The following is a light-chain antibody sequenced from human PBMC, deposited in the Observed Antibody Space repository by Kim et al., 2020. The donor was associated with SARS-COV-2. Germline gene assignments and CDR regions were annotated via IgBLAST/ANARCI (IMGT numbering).Light chain of an antibody. CDR2: GKN. J-gene: IGLJ2*01. CDR1: SLRTYY. CDR3: NSRDNNDNVL. Sequence: SSELTQDPAVSVALGQTVRITCQGDSLRTYYTTWFQQKPGQAPIVVFYGKNNRPSGIPDRFSGSSSGNTASLTITAIQAGDEADYYCNSRDNNDNVLFGGGTRLTVL. V-gene: IGLV3-19*01.